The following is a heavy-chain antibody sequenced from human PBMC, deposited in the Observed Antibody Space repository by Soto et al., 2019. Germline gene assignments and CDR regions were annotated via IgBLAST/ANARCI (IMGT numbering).Heavy chain of an antibody. J-gene: IGHJ4*02. CDR2: ISTYYGNT. CDR3: ARDLTSSGGAVGAY. V-gene: IGHV1-18*01. D-gene: IGHD2-8*02. Sequence: QVQLVQSGAEEKKPGASVKVSCKTSGYTFPSYGITWVRQAPGQGLEWMGWISTYYGNTYYAQKFKGRVTMTTDTSTSTAYMELRSLTSDDTAVYYCARDLTSSGGAVGAYWGQGTLVTVSS. CDR1: GYTFPSYG.